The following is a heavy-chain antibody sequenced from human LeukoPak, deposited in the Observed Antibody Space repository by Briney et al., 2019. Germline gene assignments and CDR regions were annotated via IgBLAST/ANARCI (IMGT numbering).Heavy chain of an antibody. D-gene: IGHD6-13*01. CDR2: INAGNGNT. CDR1: GYTFTNYA. CDR3: ARDRLQTRQLVPDAFDI. J-gene: IGHJ3*02. V-gene: IGHV1-3*01. Sequence: ASVKVSCKASGYTFTNYAMHWVRQAPGQRLEWMGWINAGNGNTKYSQKFQDRVTITRDTSASTAYMELSSLKSEDTAVYYCARDRLQTRQLVPDAFDIWGQGIMVTVSS.